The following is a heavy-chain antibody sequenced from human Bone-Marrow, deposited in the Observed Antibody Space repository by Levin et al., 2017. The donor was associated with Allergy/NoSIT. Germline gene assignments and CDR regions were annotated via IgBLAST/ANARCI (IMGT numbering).Heavy chain of an antibody. CDR2: IFPSGTT. J-gene: IGHJ4*02. CDR3: ARIGIYRYFDY. Sequence: SQTLSLTCTVSGGSIRSYYWSWIRQPAGKGLEWIGRIFPSGTTSYNPSPKSRVTMSVDTSKNHFSLNLNSVTAADTAVYYCARIGIYRYFDYWGQGTLVTVSS. V-gene: IGHV4-4*07. D-gene: IGHD1-14*01. CDR1: GGSIRSYY.